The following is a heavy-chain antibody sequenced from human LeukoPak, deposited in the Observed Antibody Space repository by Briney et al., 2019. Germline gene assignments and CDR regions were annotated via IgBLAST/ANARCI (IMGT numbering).Heavy chain of an antibody. Sequence: GRSLRLSCEASGFSFSSHWMTWVRQAPGKGLEWVADIKQGGNVKNYADSVKGRFTISRDDAKNSLFLEINTLRVEDTAVYYCAKGPSYGSRCDFLDSWGQGTLVSVFS. V-gene: IGHV3-7*01. J-gene: IGHJ4*02. CDR1: GFSFSSHW. D-gene: IGHD3-10*01. CDR2: IKQGGNVK. CDR3: AKGPSYGSRCDFLDS.